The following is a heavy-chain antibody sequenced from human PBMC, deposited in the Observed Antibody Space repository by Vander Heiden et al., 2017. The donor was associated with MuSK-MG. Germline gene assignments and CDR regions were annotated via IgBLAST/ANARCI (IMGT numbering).Heavy chain of an antibody. D-gene: IGHD3-3*01. CDR1: GFSFDSFE. J-gene: IGHJ4*02. V-gene: IGHV3-48*03. Sequence: EVHLVESGGGLVQPGGSLRLSCAASGFSFDSFEMTWVRQAPGKGLEWISYISSSGSIIYYADSVEGRFSISRDNAKNSLYLQMNNLRVEDTAVYYCARTVFWSGYYHSAFDYWGQGSLVTVS. CDR2: ISSSGSII. CDR3: ARTVFWSGYYHSAFDY.